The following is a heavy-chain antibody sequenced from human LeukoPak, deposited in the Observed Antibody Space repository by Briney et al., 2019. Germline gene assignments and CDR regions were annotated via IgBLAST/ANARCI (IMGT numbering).Heavy chain of an antibody. J-gene: IGHJ4*02. CDR3: AKDILEAGLFFDY. CDR1: GFTVSSNY. Sequence: GGSLRLSCAASGFTVSSNYMSWVRQAPGKGLEWVSVIYSGGSTYYADSVKGRFTISRDNSKNTLYLQMNSLRAEDTAVYYCAKDILEAGLFFDYWGLGTLVTVSS. D-gene: IGHD6-13*01. V-gene: IGHV3-53*01. CDR2: IYSGGST.